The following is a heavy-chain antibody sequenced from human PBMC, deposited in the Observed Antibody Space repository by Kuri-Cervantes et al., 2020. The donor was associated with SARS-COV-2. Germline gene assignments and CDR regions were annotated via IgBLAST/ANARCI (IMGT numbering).Heavy chain of an antibody. J-gene: IGHJ6*03. CDR1: GYTFTGYY. CDR3: ARAGYCSSTSCYYYYYYYMDV. V-gene: IGHV1-2*02. D-gene: IGHD2-2*01. Sequence: ASVKVSCKASGYTFTGYYMHWVRQAPGQGLEWMGWINPNSGGTNYAQKFQGRVTMTRDTSISTAYMELSRLRSDDTAVYYCARAGYCSSTSCYYYYYYYMDVWGKGTTVTVSS. CDR2: INPNSGGT.